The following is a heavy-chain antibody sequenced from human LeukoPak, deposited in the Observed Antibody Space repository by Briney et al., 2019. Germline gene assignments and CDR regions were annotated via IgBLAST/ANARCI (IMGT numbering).Heavy chain of an antibody. CDR2: ISHTGRS. J-gene: IGHJ4*02. CDR1: GGSLSGYH. V-gene: IGHV4-34*01. Sequence: PSETLSLTCAVYGGSLSGYHWSWIRQAPGNGLEWIGDISHTGRSTYNPSLKSRLTMSIDTSRNQFSLRLSSVTAADTSIYFCASTMMTSSYYFDSWGQGTQVIVSS. CDR3: ASTMMTSSYYFDS. D-gene: IGHD3-22*01.